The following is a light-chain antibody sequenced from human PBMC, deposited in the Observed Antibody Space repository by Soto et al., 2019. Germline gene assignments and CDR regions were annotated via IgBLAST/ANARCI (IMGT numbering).Light chain of an antibody. Sequence: QSALTQPPSLSEAPGQRVTISCTGSSSNIGAGYDVHWYQQLPGTAPKLLIYGNSNRPSGVPDRFSGSKSGTSASLTIAGLQAEDEGDYYCQSYDSSLSGSLFGGGTKLTVL. CDR2: GNS. J-gene: IGLJ3*02. CDR1: SSNIGAGYD. V-gene: IGLV1-40*01. CDR3: QSYDSSLSGSL.